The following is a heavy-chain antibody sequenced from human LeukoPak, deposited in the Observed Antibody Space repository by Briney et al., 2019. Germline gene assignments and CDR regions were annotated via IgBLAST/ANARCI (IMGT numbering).Heavy chain of an antibody. D-gene: IGHD1-26*01. CDR3: AKDQKEWEPESDAFDI. V-gene: IGHV3-23*01. CDR2: ISGSGGST. J-gene: IGHJ3*02. CDR1: GFTFSSYA. Sequence: GGSLRLSCAASGFTFSSYAMSWVRQAPGKGLEWVSAISGSGGSTYYADSVKGRFTISRDNSKNTLYLQMNSPRAEDTAVYYCAKDQKEWEPESDAFDIWGQGTMVTVSS.